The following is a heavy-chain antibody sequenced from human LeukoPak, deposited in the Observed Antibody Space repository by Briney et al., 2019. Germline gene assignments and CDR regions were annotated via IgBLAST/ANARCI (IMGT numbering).Heavy chain of an antibody. D-gene: IGHD5-18*01. CDR2: IYNSGST. CDR3: ARRAMVATFDY. V-gene: IGHV4-59*08. J-gene: IGHJ4*02. CDR1: GGPFSNYY. Sequence: SETLSLTCTVSGGPFSNYYWSWIRQPPGKGLEWIGYIYNSGSTNYNPSLKSRVTISLDTSKNQFSLKLSSVTAADTAVYYCARRAMVATFDYWGQGTLVTVSS.